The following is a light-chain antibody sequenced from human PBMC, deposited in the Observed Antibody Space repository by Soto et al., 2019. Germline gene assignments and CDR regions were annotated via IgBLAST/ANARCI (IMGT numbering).Light chain of an antibody. Sequence: QAVVTQSPSASASLGASVKLTCTLSSGYSTYAIAWHQQQSVKGPRFLMKINYDGTHSKGDGFFDRFSGSSSGAERHLTISSLQSDDEADYYCQSLGTGIQVFGGGTKLTVL. J-gene: IGLJ3*02. CDR2: INYDGTH. CDR1: SGYSTYA. V-gene: IGLV4-69*01. CDR3: QSLGTGIQV.